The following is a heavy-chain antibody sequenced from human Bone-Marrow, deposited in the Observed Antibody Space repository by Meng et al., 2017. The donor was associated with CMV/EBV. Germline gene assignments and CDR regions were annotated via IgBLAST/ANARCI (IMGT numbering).Heavy chain of an antibody. CDR2: INHSGST. J-gene: IGHJ5*02. V-gene: IGHV4-34*01. CDR3: ARGGSWFDP. CDR1: GGSFNAYY. Sequence: LSLTCAVYGGSFNAYYWSWIRQPPGKGLEWIGKINHSGSTNYNPSLKSRVALLVHTSRNQFSLRLTSVTAADTAIYYCARGGSWFDPWGQGTLVTVSS.